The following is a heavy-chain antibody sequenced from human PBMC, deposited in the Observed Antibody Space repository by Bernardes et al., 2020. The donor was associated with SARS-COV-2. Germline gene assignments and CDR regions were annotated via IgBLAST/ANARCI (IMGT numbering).Heavy chain of an antibody. D-gene: IGHD6-13*01. CDR3: VRKGSSWYED. J-gene: IGHJ4*02. CDR1: GFTFSDYY. Sequence: GGSLRLSCAASGFTFSDYYMSWIRQTPGTGLEWLSYISGWNNDIHYADSVKGRFTISRDNAKKSLYLQMNNLRVEDTAVYYCVRKGSSWYEDWGQGTLVTVSS. CDR2: ISGWNNDI. V-gene: IGHV3-11*01.